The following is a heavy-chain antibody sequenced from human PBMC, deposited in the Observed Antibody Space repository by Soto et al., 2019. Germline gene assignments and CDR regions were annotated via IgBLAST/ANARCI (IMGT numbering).Heavy chain of an antibody. J-gene: IGHJ5*02. D-gene: IGHD3-10*01. CDR1: GDTFTNFG. CDR3: ARVLRGVVNWFDP. V-gene: IGHV1-18*01. CDR2: IATYNSNR. Sequence: HLVQSGPEVKKPGASITVSCKTSGDTFTNFGLSWVRQAPGQGLEWMGWIATYNSNRNYVQKFQGRLTLTTDTSTSTTYMELKSLGYDDTAVYYCARVLRGVVNWFDPWGQGTLVTVSS.